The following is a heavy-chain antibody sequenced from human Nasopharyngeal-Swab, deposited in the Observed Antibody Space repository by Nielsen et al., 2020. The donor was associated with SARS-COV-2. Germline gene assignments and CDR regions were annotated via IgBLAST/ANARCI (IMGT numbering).Heavy chain of an antibody. CDR1: GFTFSSYG. D-gene: IGHD5-18*01. V-gene: IGHV3-30*02. J-gene: IGHJ6*03. CDR3: AKESMDTAMVYDYYYYYMDV. Sequence: GESLKISCAASGFTFSSYGMHWVRQAPGKGLEWVAFIRYDGSNKYYADSVKGRFTISRDNSKNTLYLQMNSLRAEDTAVYYCAKESMDTAMVYDYYYYYMDVWGKGTTVTVSS. CDR2: IRYDGSNK.